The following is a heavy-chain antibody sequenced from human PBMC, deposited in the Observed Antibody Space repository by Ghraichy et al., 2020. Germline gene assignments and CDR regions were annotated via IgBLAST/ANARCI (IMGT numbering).Heavy chain of an antibody. V-gene: IGHV4-59*01. CDR3: ARRVRGSYASRYWYFDL. CDR2: IYYSGST. J-gene: IGHJ2*01. Sequence: ESLNISCTVSGGSISSYYWSWIRQPPGKGLEWIGYIYYSGSTNYNPSLKSRVTISVDTSKNQFSLKLSSVTAADTAVYYCARRVRGSYASRYWYFDLWGRGTLVTVSS. CDR1: GGSISSYY. D-gene: IGHD1-26*01.